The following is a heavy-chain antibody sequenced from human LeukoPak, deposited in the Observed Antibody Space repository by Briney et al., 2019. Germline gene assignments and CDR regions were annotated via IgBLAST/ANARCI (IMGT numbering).Heavy chain of an antibody. J-gene: IGHJ6*02. CDR2: IIPIFGTA. CDR3: ARSKDSSGYYYLEDGDAEAYYYYGMDV. D-gene: IGHD3-22*01. CDR1: GGTFSSYA. Sequence: GSSVTVSCKASGGTFSSYAISWVRQAPGQGLEWMGGIIPIFGTANYAQKFQGRVTITADESTSTAYTELSSLRSEDTAVYYCARSKDSSGYYYLEDGDAEAYYYYGMDVWGQGTTVTVSS. V-gene: IGHV1-69*01.